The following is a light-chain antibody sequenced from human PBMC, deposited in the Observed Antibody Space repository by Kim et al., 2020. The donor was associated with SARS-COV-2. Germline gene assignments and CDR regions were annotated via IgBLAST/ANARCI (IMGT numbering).Light chain of an antibody. CDR2: DVS. CDR1: SSDVGGYNY. V-gene: IGLV2-14*03. CDR3: SSYTSSSTLYV. J-gene: IGLJ1*01. Sequence: QSITISCTGTSSDVGGYNYVSWYQQHPRKAPKLMIYDVSNRPSGVSNRFSGSESGNTASLTISGLQAEDEADYYCSSYTSSSTLYVFGAGTKVTVL.